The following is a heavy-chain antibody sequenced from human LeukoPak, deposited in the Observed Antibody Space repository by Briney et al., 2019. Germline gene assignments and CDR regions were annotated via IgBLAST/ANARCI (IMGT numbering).Heavy chain of an antibody. CDR1: GFTFSSYS. J-gene: IGHJ4*02. CDR2: ISSSSSYI. Sequence: GGSLRLSCAASGFTFSSYSMNWVRQAPGKGLEWVSSISSSSSYIYYADSVRGRFTISRDNAKNTVYLQMNNLRAEDTAVYYCVSFYETYWGRGTLVTVSS. V-gene: IGHV3-21*01. D-gene: IGHD2-2*01. CDR3: VSFYETY.